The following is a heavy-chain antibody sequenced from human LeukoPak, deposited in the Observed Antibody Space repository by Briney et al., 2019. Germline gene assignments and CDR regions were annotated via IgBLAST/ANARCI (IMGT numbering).Heavy chain of an antibody. CDR3: AREGRGGFDS. D-gene: IGHD3-10*01. J-gene: IGHJ4*02. Sequence: GGSLRLSCVASGFTFSDYWMSWVRQAPGKGLEWVANIKQDGSEKEFVDSVKGRFTISRDNANNSLYLQMNSLRADDTAVYYCAREGRGGFDSWGQGTLVTVSS. CDR1: GFTFSDYW. CDR2: IKQDGSEK. V-gene: IGHV3-7*01.